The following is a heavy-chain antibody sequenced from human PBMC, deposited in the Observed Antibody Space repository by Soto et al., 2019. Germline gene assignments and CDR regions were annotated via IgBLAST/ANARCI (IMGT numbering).Heavy chain of an antibody. Sequence: PSETLSLTCTVSGGSISSYYWSWIRQPPGKGLEWIGYIYYSGSTNYNPSLKSRVTISVDTSKNQFSLKLSSVTAADTAVYYCARHDGYYYDSSGYPLYFDYWGQGTLVTVSS. V-gene: IGHV4-59*08. CDR3: ARHDGYYYDSSGYPLYFDY. CDR1: GGSISSYY. D-gene: IGHD3-22*01. J-gene: IGHJ4*02. CDR2: IYYSGST.